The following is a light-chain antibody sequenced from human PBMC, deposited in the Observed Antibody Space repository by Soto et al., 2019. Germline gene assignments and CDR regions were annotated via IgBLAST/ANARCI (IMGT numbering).Light chain of an antibody. CDR2: DAC. Sequence: EIVLTQSPATLSLSPGGRATLSCRAMQSVSSSLAWYQQKPGQPPRLLMYDACNRATGIPARLSGSGSGTDFTLTISRLEPEDFAVYYCQQRSNWPPTFGQGTKVEI. J-gene: IGKJ1*01. CDR1: QSVSSS. V-gene: IGKV3-11*01. CDR3: QQRSNWPPT.